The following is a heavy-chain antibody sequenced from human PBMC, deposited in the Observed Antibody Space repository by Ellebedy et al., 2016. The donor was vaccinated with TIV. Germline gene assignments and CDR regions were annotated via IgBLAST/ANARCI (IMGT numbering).Heavy chain of an antibody. CDR2: ISATAGST. CDR3: ANYDYGDYFVVY. V-gene: IGHV3-23*01. CDR1: GFTFSSYA. D-gene: IGHD4-17*01. J-gene: IGHJ4*02. Sequence: PGGSLRLSCAASGFTFSSYAMGWVRQAPGRGLEWASAISATAGSTYYTDSVKGRFTISRDNSKSTLYLQMNSLRAEDTAVYYCANYDYGDYFVVYWGQGALVTVSS.